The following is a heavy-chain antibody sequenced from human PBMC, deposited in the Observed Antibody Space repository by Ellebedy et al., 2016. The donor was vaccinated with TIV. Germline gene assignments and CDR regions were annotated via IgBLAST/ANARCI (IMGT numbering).Heavy chain of an antibody. CDR3: ARTSGDVLVLTSRAPFDY. Sequence: SGSTLVKPTQTLTLTCTCSGFSPTTSGMCVDWIRQSPGKALEWLARIDWVDDNYYKASLKTRLTISKDTSRNQVVLTMTNVDPLDTATYYYARTSGDVLVLTSRAPFDYWGHGIPVTVSS. CDR2: IDWVDDN. V-gene: IGHV2-70*11. J-gene: IGHJ4*01. CDR1: GFSPTTSGMC. D-gene: IGHD2-8*02.